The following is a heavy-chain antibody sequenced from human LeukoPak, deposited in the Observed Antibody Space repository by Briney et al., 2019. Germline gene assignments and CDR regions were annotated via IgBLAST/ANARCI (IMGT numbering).Heavy chain of an antibody. D-gene: IGHD3-10*01. CDR3: ARHRYGSGTYYNDRGRNWFDP. Sequence: SQTLSLTCTVSGVSINSGGYYWSWIRQSPGKGLEWIGYIYQSGTTNYNPSLKSRVTISVDTSKNQFSLKLTSVTAADTAVYYCARHRYGSGTYYNDRGRNWFDPWGQGTLVTVSS. CDR1: GVSINSGGYY. V-gene: IGHV4-30-2*06. CDR2: IYQSGTT. J-gene: IGHJ5*02.